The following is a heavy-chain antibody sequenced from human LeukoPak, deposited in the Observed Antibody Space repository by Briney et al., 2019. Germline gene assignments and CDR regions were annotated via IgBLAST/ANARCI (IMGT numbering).Heavy chain of an antibody. V-gene: IGHV3-53*01. CDR1: GFTVSSNY. D-gene: IGHD2-2*01. CDR3: AKDIVVVPAARAFDAFDI. J-gene: IGHJ3*02. CDR2: IYSGGST. Sequence: GGSLRLSCAASGFTVSSNYMSWVRQAPGKGLEWVSVIYSGGSTYYADSVKGRFTISRDNSKNTLYLQMNSLRAEDTAVYYCAKDIVVVPAARAFDAFDIWGQGTMVTVSS.